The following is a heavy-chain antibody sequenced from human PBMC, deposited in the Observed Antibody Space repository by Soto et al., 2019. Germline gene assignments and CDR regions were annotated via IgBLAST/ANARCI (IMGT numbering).Heavy chain of an antibody. Sequence: QVQLVQSGAEVKKPGASVKVSCKASGYTFTSYAMHWVRQAPGQRLEWMGWINAGNGNTKYSQKFQGRVTITRDTSASTAYMELSSLRSEDTAVYYCARGYRGGSWGYSFDYWGQGTLVTVSS. D-gene: IGHD2-15*01. CDR2: INAGNGNT. CDR1: GYTFTSYA. J-gene: IGHJ4*02. CDR3: ARGYRGGSWGYSFDY. V-gene: IGHV1-3*01.